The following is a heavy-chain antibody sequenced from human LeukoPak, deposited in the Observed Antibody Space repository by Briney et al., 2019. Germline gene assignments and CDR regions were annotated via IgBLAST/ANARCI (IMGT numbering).Heavy chain of an antibody. D-gene: IGHD3-10*01. Sequence: PGRSLRLSCAASGFTFDNYAMHWVRQAPGKGLEWVSGISWNSGSIGYADSVKGRFTISRDNAKNSLYLQMNSLRAEDPALYYCAKDRNSYYYGSGSLRGDYYYGMDVWGQGTTVTVSS. V-gene: IGHV3-9*01. J-gene: IGHJ6*02. CDR3: AKDRNSYYYGSGSLRGDYYYGMDV. CDR1: GFTFDNYA. CDR2: ISWNSGSI.